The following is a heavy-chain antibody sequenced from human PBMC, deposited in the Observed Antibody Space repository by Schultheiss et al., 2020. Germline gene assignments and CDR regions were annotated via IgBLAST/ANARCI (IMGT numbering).Heavy chain of an antibody. CDR2: ISSRSSYI. Sequence: GGSLRLSCAASGFPFSRYNMNWVRQTPGKGLEWVSSISSRSSYIYYADSVKGRFTISRDNAKNSLYLQMNSLRAEDTAVYYCARVRVRLPGYYYGMDVWGQGTTVTVSS. J-gene: IGHJ6*02. V-gene: IGHV3-21*01. CDR1: GFPFSRYN. D-gene: IGHD3-10*01. CDR3: ARVRVRLPGYYYGMDV.